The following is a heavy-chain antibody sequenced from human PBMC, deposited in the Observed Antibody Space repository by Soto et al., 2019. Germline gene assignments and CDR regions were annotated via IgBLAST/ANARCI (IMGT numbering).Heavy chain of an antibody. J-gene: IGHJ4*02. D-gene: IGHD6-13*01. CDR1: GFVFTNFW. Sequence: PGGSLRLSCEASGFVFTNFWMHWVRHAPGKGLVWVARIDTSGHSTNYAESVKGRFTISRDNAKNAVSLRMNSLRVEDTGVYYCAKDSWYFDLWSQGSQVTVSS. V-gene: IGHV3-74*01. CDR2: IDTSGHST. CDR3: AKDSWYFDL.